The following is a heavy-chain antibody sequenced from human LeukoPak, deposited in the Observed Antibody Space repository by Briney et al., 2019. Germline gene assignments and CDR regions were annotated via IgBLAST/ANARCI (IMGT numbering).Heavy chain of an antibody. CDR2: INHSGST. V-gene: IGHV4-34*01. CDR1: GGSFSGYY. J-gene: IGHJ4*02. D-gene: IGHD3-22*01. CDR3: ARDGYPSYDSSGYYSD. Sequence: SETLSLTCAVYGGSFSGYYWSWIRQPPGKGLEWIGEINHSGSTNYNPSRKSRVTISVDTSKNQFSLKLSSVTAADTAVYYCARDGYPSYDSSGYYSDWGQGTLVTVSS.